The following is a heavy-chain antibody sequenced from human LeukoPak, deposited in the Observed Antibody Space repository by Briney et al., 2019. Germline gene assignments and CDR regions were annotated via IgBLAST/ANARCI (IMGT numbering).Heavy chain of an antibody. Sequence: ASVKVSCKASGYTFVSYDINWVRQATGQGLEWLGWMNPNSGSTGFAQYFQGRVSMTRDTSISTAYMELSNLGSEDTAVYYCARNLARTGDFDYWGQGTLVTVSS. D-gene: IGHD5-12*01. CDR1: GYTFVSYD. CDR2: MNPNSGST. V-gene: IGHV1-8*01. J-gene: IGHJ4*02. CDR3: ARNLARTGDFDY.